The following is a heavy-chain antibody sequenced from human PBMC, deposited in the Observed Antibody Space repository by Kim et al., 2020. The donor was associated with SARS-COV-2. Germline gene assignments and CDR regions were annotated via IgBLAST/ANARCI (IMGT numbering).Heavy chain of an antibody. CDR3: AKETISRAGAGHN. D-gene: IGHD6-13*01. V-gene: IGHV3-9*01. CDR1: GFTFDDYA. J-gene: IGHJ4*02. Sequence: GGSLRLSCAASGFTFDDYAMHWVRQAPGKGLEWVSGISWNSGSIGYADSVKGRFTISRDNAKNSLYLQMNSLRAEDTALYYCAKETISRAGAGHNWCQGTLVTVSS. CDR2: ISWNSGSI.